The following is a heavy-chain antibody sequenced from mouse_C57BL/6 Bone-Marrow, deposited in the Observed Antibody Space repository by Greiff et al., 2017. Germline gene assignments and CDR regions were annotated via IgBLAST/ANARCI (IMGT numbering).Heavy chain of an antibody. D-gene: IGHD3-2*02. V-gene: IGHV1-81*01. CDR3: ARQHRLRGAY. Sequence: VQVVESGAELARPGASVKLSCKASGYTFTSYGISWVKQRTGQGLEWIGEIYPRSGNTSYNEKFKGKATLTVDKSSSPSNMELRNLTAEDAAGYFCARQHRLRGAYWGQGTLVTVSA. CDR2: IYPRSGNT. CDR1: GYTFTSYG. J-gene: IGHJ3*01.